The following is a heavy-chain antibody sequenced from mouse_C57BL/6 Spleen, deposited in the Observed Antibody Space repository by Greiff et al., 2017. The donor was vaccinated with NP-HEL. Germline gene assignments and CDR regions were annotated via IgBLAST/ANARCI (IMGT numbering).Heavy chain of an antibody. CDR1: GYTFTSYW. V-gene: IGHV1-59*01. CDR3: ARETVVAPFDY. J-gene: IGHJ2*01. D-gene: IGHD1-1*01. CDR2: IDPSDSYT. Sequence: QVQLQQPGAELVRPGTSVKLSCKASGYTFTSYWMHWVKQRPGQGLEWIGVIDPSDSYTNYNQKFKGKATLTVDTSSSTAYMQLSSLTSEDSAVYYCARETVVAPFDYWGQSTTLTVSS.